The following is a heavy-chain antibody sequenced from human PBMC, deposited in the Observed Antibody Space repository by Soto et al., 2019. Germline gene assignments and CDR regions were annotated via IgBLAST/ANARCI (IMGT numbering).Heavy chain of an antibody. J-gene: IGHJ4*02. Sequence: PGGSLRLSCAASGFSFSSYAMSWVRQAPGKGLEWVSAISGSGGSTYYADSVKGRFTISRDNSKNTLYLQMNSLRAEDTAVYYCAKDLGWYPQPYYFDYWGQGTLVTVSS. D-gene: IGHD2-15*01. CDR1: GFSFSSYA. CDR3: AKDLGWYPQPYYFDY. V-gene: IGHV3-23*01. CDR2: ISGSGGST.